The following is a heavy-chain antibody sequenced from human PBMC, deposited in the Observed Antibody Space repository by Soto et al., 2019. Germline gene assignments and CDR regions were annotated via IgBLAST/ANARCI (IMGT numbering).Heavy chain of an antibody. D-gene: IGHD3-9*01. CDR2: IYYSGST. J-gene: IGHJ3*02. CDR3: ARRDMAPLVVFAI. Sequence: AWETLSLTCTVSGGSISSSSYYWGWIRQPPGKGLEWIGSIYYSGSTYYNPSLKSRVTISVDTSKNQFSLKLSSVTAADTAVYYCARRDMAPLVVFAIWGQRTMVTVSS. V-gene: IGHV4-39*01. CDR1: GGSISSSSYY.